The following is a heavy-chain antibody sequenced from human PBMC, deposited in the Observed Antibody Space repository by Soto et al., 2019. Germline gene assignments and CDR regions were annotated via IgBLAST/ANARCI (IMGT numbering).Heavy chain of an antibody. CDR2: FDPEDGET. J-gene: IGHJ6*03. V-gene: IGHV1-24*01. CDR3: ATAVYSVFANRAPAYYYYYYTDV. Sequence: KFSCKVSGYTLTALSMHWVRKAPGKGIEWMGGFDPEDGETIYAQKFQGRVTMTEDTSTDTAYMELSSLRSEDTAVYYCATAVYSVFANRAPAYYYYYYTDVWGKGTTVTVSS. CDR1: GYTLTALS. D-gene: IGHD5-12*01.